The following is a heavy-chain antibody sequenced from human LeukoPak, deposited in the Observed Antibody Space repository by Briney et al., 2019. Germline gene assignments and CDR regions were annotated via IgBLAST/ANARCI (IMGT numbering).Heavy chain of an antibody. J-gene: IGHJ6*02. Sequence: GGSLRLSCAASGFTVSSNYMSWVRQAPGKGLEWVSVIYSGGSTYYADSVKGRFTISRDNSKNTLYLQMNSLGAEDTAAYYCARYDSSGYYLNYYYGMDVWGQGTTVTVSS. CDR1: GFTVSSNY. V-gene: IGHV3-53*01. CDR2: IYSGGST. CDR3: ARYDSSGYYLNYYYGMDV. D-gene: IGHD3-22*01.